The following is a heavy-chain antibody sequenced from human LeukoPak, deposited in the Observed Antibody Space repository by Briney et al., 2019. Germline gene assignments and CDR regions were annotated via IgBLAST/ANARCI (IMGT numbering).Heavy chain of an antibody. CDR1: GFTFSHYS. J-gene: IGHJ4*02. Sequence: RGSPRLSCAASGFTFSHYSMNWVRQAPGKGLEWVSSISASSSFIYYADSLKGRFTISRDNAKNSLYLQMNSLRAEDTAVFYCARGYCSRTSCEDFDYWGEGILVTVSS. V-gene: IGHV3-21*01. CDR3: ARGYCSRTSCEDFDY. CDR2: ISASSSFI. D-gene: IGHD2-2*01.